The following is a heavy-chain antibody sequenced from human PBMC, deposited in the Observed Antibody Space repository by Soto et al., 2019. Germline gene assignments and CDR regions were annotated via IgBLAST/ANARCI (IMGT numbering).Heavy chain of an antibody. V-gene: IGHV4-59*01. CDR2: IYYSGST. CDR3: ANLKGYCSGGSCYSYFDY. J-gene: IGHJ4*02. D-gene: IGHD2-15*01. CDR1: GGSISSYY. Sequence: QVQLQESGPGLVKPSETLSLTCTVSGGSISSYYWSWIRQPPGKGLEWIGYIYYSGSTNYNPSLKSRVTISVDTSKNQFSLKLSSVTAADTAVYYCANLKGYCSGGSCYSYFDYWGQGTLVTVSS.